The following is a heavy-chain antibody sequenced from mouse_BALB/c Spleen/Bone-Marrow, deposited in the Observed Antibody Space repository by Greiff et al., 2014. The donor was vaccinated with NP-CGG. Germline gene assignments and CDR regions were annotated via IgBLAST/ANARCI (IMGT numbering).Heavy chain of an antibody. CDR2: ISYSGST. CDR3: ESSGSAGYYYYAMDY. Sequence: EVQLQESGPSLVKPSQTLSLTCSVTGDSITSGYWNWIRKFPGNKLEYMGYISYSGSTYYNPSLKSRISITRDTSKNLYYLQLNSVNSKATDTYDCESSGSAGYYYYAMDYWGQGTSVTVSS. V-gene: IGHV3-8*02. CDR1: GDSITSGY. J-gene: IGHJ4*01. D-gene: IGHD3-1*01.